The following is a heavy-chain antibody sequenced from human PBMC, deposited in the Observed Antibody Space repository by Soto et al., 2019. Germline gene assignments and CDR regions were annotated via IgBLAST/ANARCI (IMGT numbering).Heavy chain of an antibody. CDR3: AKAPRGFSGGSDY. D-gene: IGHD3-10*01. CDR1: GGTFSSYT. CDR2: ITPFYDIT. V-gene: IGHV1-69*02. J-gene: IGHJ4*02. Sequence: QVQLVQSGAEVQKPGSSVKVSCKASGGTFSSYTISWVRQAPGQGLEWMGRITPFYDITNYAQKCQGRVRIPEEKAASVVYMELSSLIFEDTAVYYCAKAPRGFSGGSDYWGQGTLVTVSS.